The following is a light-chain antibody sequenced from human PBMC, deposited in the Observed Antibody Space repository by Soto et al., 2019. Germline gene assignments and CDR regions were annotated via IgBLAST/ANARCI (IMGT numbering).Light chain of an antibody. CDR1: SSDVGGYNY. CDR3: SSYAGSNNLV. J-gene: IGLJ2*01. Sequence: QSALTQPPSASGSPGQSVTISCTGTSSDVGGYNYVSWYQQHPGKAPKLMIYEASKRPSGVPDRFSGSKSGNTASLTVSGLQAEDEAYYYCSSYAGSNNLVFGGGTKLTVL. V-gene: IGLV2-8*01. CDR2: EAS.